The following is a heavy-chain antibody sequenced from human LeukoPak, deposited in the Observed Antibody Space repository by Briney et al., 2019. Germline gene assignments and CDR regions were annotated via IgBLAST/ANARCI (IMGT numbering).Heavy chain of an antibody. CDR3: ARTQIVPAAIPPGSDY. V-gene: IGHV3-48*01. J-gene: IGHJ4*02. CDR1: GFTFSNYG. CDR2: ISSSSSTI. D-gene: IGHD2-2*02. Sequence: GGSLRLSFAASGFTFSNYGMNWVRQAPGKGLEWVSYISSSSSTIYYADSVKGRFTISRDNAKNSLYLQMNSLRAEDTAVCYCARTQIVPAAIPPGSDYWGQGTLVTVSS.